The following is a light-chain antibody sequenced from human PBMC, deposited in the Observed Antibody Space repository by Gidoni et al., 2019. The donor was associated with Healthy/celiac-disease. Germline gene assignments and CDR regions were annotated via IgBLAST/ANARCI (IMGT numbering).Light chain of an antibody. V-gene: IGLV3-1*01. CDR1: KLGDKY. CDR3: QAWDSSIVV. J-gene: IGLJ2*01. Sequence: SYELTQPPPVPVSPGQTASITCSGDKLGDKYACWYQQKPGQSPVLVIYQDSKRPSGIPERFSGSNSGNTATLTISGTQAMDEADYYCQAWDSSIVVFGGGTKLTVL. CDR2: QDS.